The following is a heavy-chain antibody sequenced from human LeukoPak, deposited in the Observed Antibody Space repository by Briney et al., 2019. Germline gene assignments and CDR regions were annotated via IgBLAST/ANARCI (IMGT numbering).Heavy chain of an antibody. D-gene: IGHD2-2*01. CDR2: ISAYNGNT. CDR3: ARDLTVPAAAPFHY. V-gene: IGHV1-18*01. J-gene: IGHJ4*02. Sequence: ASVKVSCKASGYTFTSYGISWVRQAPGQGLEWMGWISAYNGNTNYAQKLQGRVTMTTDTSTSTAYMELRSLRSDDTAVYYCARDLTVPAAAPFHYWGQGTLVTVSS. CDR1: GYTFTSYG.